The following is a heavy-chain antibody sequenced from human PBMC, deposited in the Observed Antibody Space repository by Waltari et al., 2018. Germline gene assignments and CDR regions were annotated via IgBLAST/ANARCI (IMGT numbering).Heavy chain of an antibody. D-gene: IGHD6-13*01. Sequence: QLQLQESGPGLVKPSETLSLTCTVSGGSISSSSYYWGWIRQPPGKGLEWIGSIYYSGSTYYNPSLKSRVTISVDTSKNQFSLKLSSVTAADTAVYYCARRGSSWPRDKYYFDYWGQGTLVTVSS. CDR1: GGSISSSSYY. CDR2: IYYSGST. CDR3: ARRGSSWPRDKYYFDY. J-gene: IGHJ4*02. V-gene: IGHV4-39*01.